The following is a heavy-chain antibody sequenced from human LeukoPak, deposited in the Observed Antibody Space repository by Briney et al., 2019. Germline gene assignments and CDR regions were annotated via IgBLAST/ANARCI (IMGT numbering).Heavy chain of an antibody. V-gene: IGHV1-8*01. CDR1: RYTLTVYV. CDR2: MNHNRGNT. D-gene: IGHD3-10*01. Sequence: ASLSDSSMESRYTLTVYVIYWVRQAPGQRGGRMGRMNHNRGNTGYPQKFQGSVTMTRNTSISTAYMELSSLRSEDTAVYYCARGRSRSLRTVNAFIHWGQGTLVTVSS. J-gene: IGHJ4*02. CDR3: ARGRSRSLRTVNAFIH.